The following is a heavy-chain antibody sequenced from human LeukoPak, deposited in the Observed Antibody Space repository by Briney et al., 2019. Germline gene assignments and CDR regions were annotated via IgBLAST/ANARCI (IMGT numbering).Heavy chain of an antibody. D-gene: IGHD3-3*01. J-gene: IGHJ4*02. CDR3: ARNYDFWSGYYTFDY. CDR1: GYTFTIYD. Sequence: VASVKVSFKASGYTFTIYDINWVRQATGQGLEWMGWMNPNSGNTGYAQKLQGRVTMTTDTSTSTAYMELRSLRSDDTAVYYCARNYDFWSGYYTFDYWGQGTLVTVSS. CDR2: MNPNSGNT. V-gene: IGHV1-8*01.